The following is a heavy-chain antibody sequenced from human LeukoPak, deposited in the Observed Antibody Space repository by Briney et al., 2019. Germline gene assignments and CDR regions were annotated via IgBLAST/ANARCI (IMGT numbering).Heavy chain of an antibody. Sequence: SETLSLTCTVSGGSLSSYYWSWLRQPAGKGLEWIGRIYTSGSTNYNTSLKSRVPISVDTAKNQFSLKLSSVTAADTAVYYCARESDYCDSNGYPDYWGQGTLVTVSS. V-gene: IGHV4-4*07. J-gene: IGHJ4*02. CDR2: IYTSGST. CDR1: GGSLSSYY. D-gene: IGHD3-22*01. CDR3: ARESDYCDSNGYPDY.